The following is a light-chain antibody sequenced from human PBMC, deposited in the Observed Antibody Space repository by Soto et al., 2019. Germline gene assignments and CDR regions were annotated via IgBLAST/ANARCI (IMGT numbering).Light chain of an antibody. CDR1: SSDIGAYDY. J-gene: IGLJ2*01. Sequence: QSALTQPASLSGSPGQSITISCTGTSSDIGAYDYVSWFQQHPGKAPKLMISEVNNRPSGVSNRFSGSKSGNTAYLTISGLQVEDEADYYCQSYDSSLHVVFGGGTQLTVL. CDR3: QSYDSSLHVV. CDR2: EVN. V-gene: IGLV2-14*01.